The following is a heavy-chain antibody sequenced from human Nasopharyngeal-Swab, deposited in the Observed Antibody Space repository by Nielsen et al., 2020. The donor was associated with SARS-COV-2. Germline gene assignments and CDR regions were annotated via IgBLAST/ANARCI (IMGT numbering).Heavy chain of an antibody. Sequence: GASLPISCAASGFGFSAFAMGWVRQAPGWGLEWVSAISGSGGSTYYADSVKGRFTISRDNSKKTLYLQMNSLRAEDTAVYYCAKDEPYYDSSGYNYYYYYYMDVWGKGTTVTVSS. J-gene: IGHJ6*03. CDR3: AKDEPYYDSSGYNYYYYYYMDV. CDR1: GFGFSAFA. V-gene: IGHV3-23*01. CDR2: ISGSGGST. D-gene: IGHD3-22*01.